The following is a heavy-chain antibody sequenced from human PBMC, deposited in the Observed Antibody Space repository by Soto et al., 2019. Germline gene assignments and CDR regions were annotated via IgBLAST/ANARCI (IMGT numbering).Heavy chain of an antibody. D-gene: IGHD3-10*01. V-gene: IGHV1-46*01. CDR3: ARDRTVPRGVIMRSALGY. CDR2: INPSGGST. CDR1: GYTFTSYY. J-gene: IGHJ4*02. Sequence: GASVKVSCKASGYTFTSYYMHWLRQAPGQGLEWMGIINPSGGSTSYAQKFQGRVTMTRDTSTSTVYMELSSLRSEDTAVYYCARDRTVPRGVIMRSALGYWGQGTLVTVSS.